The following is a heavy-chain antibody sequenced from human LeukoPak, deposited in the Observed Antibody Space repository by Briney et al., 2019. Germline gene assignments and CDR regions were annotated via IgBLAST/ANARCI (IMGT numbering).Heavy chain of an antibody. J-gene: IGHJ6*03. Sequence: GGSLRLSCAASGFTFSSYAMHWVRQAPGKGLEWVAVISYDGSNKYYADSVKGRFTISRDNAKNSLYLQMNSLRAEDTAVYYCARGTNYYGSGSYAMDVWGKGTTVTISS. V-gene: IGHV3-30*04. D-gene: IGHD3-10*01. CDR2: ISYDGSNK. CDR3: ARGTNYYGSGSYAMDV. CDR1: GFTFSSYA.